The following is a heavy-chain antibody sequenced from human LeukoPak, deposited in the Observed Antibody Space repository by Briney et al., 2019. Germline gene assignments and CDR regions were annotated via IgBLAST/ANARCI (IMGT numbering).Heavy chain of an antibody. CDR2: IYHSGYT. CDR3: ARHGSGPVGATNY. Sequence: SETLSLTCNVSGASISTGTSYWGWIRQPPGRGLEWTGSIYHSGYTYYNPSLKSRVAISVDTSKNQFSLKLSSLTAADTAVYYCARHGSGPVGATNYWGQGTLVTVSS. V-gene: IGHV4-39*01. D-gene: IGHD1-26*01. CDR1: GASISTGTSY. J-gene: IGHJ4*02.